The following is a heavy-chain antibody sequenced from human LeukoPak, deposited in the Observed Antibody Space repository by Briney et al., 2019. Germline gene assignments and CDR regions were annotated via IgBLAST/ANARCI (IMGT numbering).Heavy chain of an antibody. CDR2: IKSKTGGGTT. CDR1: GFTFSNAW. D-gene: IGHD5-18*01. CDR3: TTVGYSYGYKGFDY. Sequence: GGSLRLSCAASGFTFSNAWMRWVRQAPGKGLEWVGRIKSKTGGGTTDYAAPVKGRFTVSRDDSKNTLYLQMNSRKTEDTAAYYCTTVGYSYGYKGFDYWGQGTLVTVSS. J-gene: IGHJ4*02. V-gene: IGHV3-15*01.